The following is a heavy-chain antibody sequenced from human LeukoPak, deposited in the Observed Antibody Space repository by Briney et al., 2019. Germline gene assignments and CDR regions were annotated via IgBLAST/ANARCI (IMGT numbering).Heavy chain of an antibody. Sequence: GGSLRLSCAASGFIFTNYFMSWVRQAPGKGLEWVASIKHDGSEKYYVDSVRGRFTISRDNTMNSLYLQMSSLKASDTAMYYCAISYSSLNYWGQGTLVTVSS. CDR2: IKHDGSEK. CDR3: AISYSSLNY. D-gene: IGHD5-18*01. CDR1: GFIFTNYF. V-gene: IGHV3-7*03. J-gene: IGHJ4*02.